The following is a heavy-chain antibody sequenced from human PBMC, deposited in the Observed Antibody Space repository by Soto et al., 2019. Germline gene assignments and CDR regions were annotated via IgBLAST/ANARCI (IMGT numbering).Heavy chain of an antibody. V-gene: IGHV4-30-2*01. CDR1: SGSISSGGYS. J-gene: IGHJ4*02. Sequence: SETLSLTCAVSSGSISSGGYSWSWIRQPPGKGLEWIGYIYHSGSTYYNPSLKSRVTISVDRSKNQFSLKLSSVTAADTAVYYCARSRDGYNGEFDYWGQGTLVTVSS. CDR3: ARSRDGYNGEFDY. CDR2: IYHSGST. D-gene: IGHD5-12*01.